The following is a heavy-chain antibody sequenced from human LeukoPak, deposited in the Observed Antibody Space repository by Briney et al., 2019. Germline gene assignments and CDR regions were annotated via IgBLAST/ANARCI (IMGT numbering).Heavy chain of an antibody. CDR2: IWYDGGNK. D-gene: IGHD3-10*01. Sequence: GGSLRLSCAASGFTFNEHGMHWVRQAPGKGLEWVALIWYDGGNKYYANSLKGRFTISRDNSNNTLYLQMNSLRAEDTAVYYCARGIYTGSGTYYADYWGQGIPVTVSS. J-gene: IGHJ4*02. V-gene: IGHV3-33*01. CDR1: GFTFNEHG. CDR3: ARGIYTGSGTYYADY.